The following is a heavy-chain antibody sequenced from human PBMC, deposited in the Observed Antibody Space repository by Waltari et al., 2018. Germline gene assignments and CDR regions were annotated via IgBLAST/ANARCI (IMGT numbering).Heavy chain of an antibody. CDR1: GFTFSDHE. J-gene: IGHJ4*02. Sequence: EVQRVESGGGLVQPGGSLRLAWAISGFTFSDHEIDWVRQAPGKGLEWVGRSRNKAQVYITEYAASVKGRFIISRDDSKNSLYLPMDSLKTEDTAMYYCSSRHSGRSDYWGQGTLVTVSS. CDR2: SRNKAQVYIT. CDR3: SSRHSGRSDY. D-gene: IGHD1-26*01. V-gene: IGHV3-72*01.